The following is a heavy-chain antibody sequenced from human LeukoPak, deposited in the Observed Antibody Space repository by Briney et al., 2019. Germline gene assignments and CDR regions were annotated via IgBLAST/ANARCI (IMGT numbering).Heavy chain of an antibody. J-gene: IGHJ3*02. CDR3: ARTVAGRRGAFDI. V-gene: IGHV4-39*01. CDR1: GGSISSISYY. CDR2: IYYSGST. D-gene: IGHD6-19*01. Sequence: SETLSLTCTVFGGSISSISYYWGWIRQPPGKGLEWIGSIYYSGSTYYNPSLKSRVTISVDTSKNQFYLKLSSVTAADTAVYYCARTVAGRRGAFDIWGQGTMVTVSS.